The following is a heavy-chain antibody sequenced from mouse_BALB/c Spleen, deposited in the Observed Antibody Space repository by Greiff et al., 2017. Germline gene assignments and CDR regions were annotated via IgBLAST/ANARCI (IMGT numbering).Heavy chain of an antibody. Sequence: EVQLVESGGGLVQPGGSRKLSCAASGFTFSSFGMHWVRQAPEKGLEWVAYISSGSSTIYYADPVKGRFTISRDNPKNTLFLQMTSLRSEDTAMYYCARATTATTWFAYWGQGTLVTVSA. CDR1: GFTFSSFG. V-gene: IGHV5-17*02. D-gene: IGHD1-2*01. CDR2: ISSGSSTI. J-gene: IGHJ3*01. CDR3: ARATTATTWFAY.